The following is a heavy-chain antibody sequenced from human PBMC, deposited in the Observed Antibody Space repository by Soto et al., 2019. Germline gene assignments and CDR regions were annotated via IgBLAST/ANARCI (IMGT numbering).Heavy chain of an antibody. V-gene: IGHV3-13*01. CDR3: AREYTGNGWFDP. Sequence: GGSLRLSCEASGFTFSSYDMHWVRQATGKGLEWVSGIGIGGDTYYPDSVKGRFTISRENAKNSLYLQMNSLRAGDTAVYYCAREYTGNGWFDPWGQGTLVTVYS. D-gene: IGHD1-1*01. CDR2: IGIGGDT. CDR1: GFTFSSYD. J-gene: IGHJ5*02.